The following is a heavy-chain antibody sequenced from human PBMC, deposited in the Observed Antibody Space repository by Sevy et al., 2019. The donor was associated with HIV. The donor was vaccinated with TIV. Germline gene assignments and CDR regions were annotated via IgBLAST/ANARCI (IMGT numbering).Heavy chain of an antibody. CDR2: IRYDGSNK. CDR1: GFTFSSYG. Sequence: GGSLSLSCAASGFTFSSYGMHWVRQAPGKGLEWVAFIRYDGSNKYYADSVNGRFTISRDNSKNTLDLQMNSLRAEDTAVYYCAKYLAVAGPYYFDYWAQGPLATFSP. V-gene: IGHV3-30*02. CDR3: AKYLAVAGPYYFDY. J-gene: IGHJ4*02. D-gene: IGHD6-19*01.